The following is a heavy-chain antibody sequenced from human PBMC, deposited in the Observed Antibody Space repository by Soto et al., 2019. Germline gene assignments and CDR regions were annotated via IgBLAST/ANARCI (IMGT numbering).Heavy chain of an antibody. J-gene: IGHJ4*02. V-gene: IGHV4-59*01. CDR1: GGSISSYY. Sequence: PSETLSLTCTVSGGSISSYYWSWIRQPPGKGLEWIGYIYYSGSTNYNPSLKSRVTISVDTSKNQFSLKLSSVTAADTAVYYCAREKAVAGISFDFWGQGTPVTVSS. CDR2: IYYSGST. D-gene: IGHD6-19*01. CDR3: AREKAVAGISFDF.